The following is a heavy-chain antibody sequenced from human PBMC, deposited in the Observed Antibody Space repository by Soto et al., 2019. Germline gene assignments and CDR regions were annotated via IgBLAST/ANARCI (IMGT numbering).Heavy chain of an antibody. CDR3: ASATSIAVAGKET. D-gene: IGHD6-19*01. CDR2: ISFYNGHT. V-gene: IGHV1-18*01. Sequence: QVQLVQSGGEVKKPGASVKVSCKASGDTVTKYGIIWVRQAPGQGLEWLGWISFYNGHTNYALKFQDRITFTPDTSTSTASMELRSLTSDDPAVYYCASATSIAVAGKETWGQGTLVTVSS. CDR1: GDTVTKYG. J-gene: IGHJ4*02.